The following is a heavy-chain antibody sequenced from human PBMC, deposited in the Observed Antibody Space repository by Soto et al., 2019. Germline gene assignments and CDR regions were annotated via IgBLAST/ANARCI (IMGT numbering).Heavy chain of an antibody. V-gene: IGHV1-3*01. CDR3: ARSLYVFLTRSAYSCFVS. CDR2: INGGNGNT. J-gene: IGHJ5*01. CDR1: GYTFTNYA. D-gene: IGHD3-9*01. Sequence: GASVKVSCKASGYTFTNYAMHWVRQAPGQRLEWMGWINGGNGNTKYSQKFQGRVTITRDTSASTAYMELSSLRSEDTAVYYCARSLYVFLTRSAYSCFVSRGRATLVTVS.